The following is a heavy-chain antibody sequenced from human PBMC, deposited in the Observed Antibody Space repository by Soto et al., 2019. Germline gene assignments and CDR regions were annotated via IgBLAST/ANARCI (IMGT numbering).Heavy chain of an antibody. Sequence: QVQLQESGPGLVKPSETLSLTCTVSDDSSSSYKWSWIRQPPGRRLEWIGYIDSSGGTSYNPSLQGRVTIXGXTXXKQFPRKLSSVTAADTAVYYCVRQGFGRLHGLVDVWGQGTTVTVSS. D-gene: IGHD3-10*01. J-gene: IGHJ6*02. CDR3: VRQGFGRLHGLVDV. V-gene: IGHV4-59*08. CDR1: DDSSSSYK. CDR2: IDSSGGT.